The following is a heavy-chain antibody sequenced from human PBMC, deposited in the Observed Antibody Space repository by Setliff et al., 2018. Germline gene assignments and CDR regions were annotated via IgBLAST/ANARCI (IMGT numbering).Heavy chain of an antibody. CDR1: GYSFTRYW. D-gene: IGHD4-17*01. V-gene: IGHV5-51*01. CDR2: IYPGDSDT. CDR3: ARLSPYGDDAFDI. J-gene: IGHJ3*02. Sequence: GESLKIPCKGSGYSFTRYWXXXVRQMPGKGLEWMGIIYPGDSDTXYSPSFQGQVTISADKSISTAYLQWSSLKASDTAXYXCARLSPYGDDAFDIWGQGTMVTVSS.